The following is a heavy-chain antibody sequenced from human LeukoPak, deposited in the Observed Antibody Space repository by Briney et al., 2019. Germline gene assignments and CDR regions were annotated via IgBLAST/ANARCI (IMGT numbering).Heavy chain of an antibody. CDR2: IGGGGENT. D-gene: IGHD7-27*01. J-gene: IGHJ4*02. Sequence: GGSLRLSCAASGFTFSSYAMSWVRQAPDKGLEWLSTIGGGGENTYYADSVRGRFTISRDNSKNTVYLQMKSLRAEDTAVYFCAKVLTGSQDYWGQGTLVTVSS. CDR1: GFTFSSYA. CDR3: AKVLTGSQDY. V-gene: IGHV3-23*01.